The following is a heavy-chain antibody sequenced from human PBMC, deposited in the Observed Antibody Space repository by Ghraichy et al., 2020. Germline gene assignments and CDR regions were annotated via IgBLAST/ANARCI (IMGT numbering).Heavy chain of an antibody. V-gene: IGHV4-39*01. J-gene: IGHJ4*02. Sequence: SETLSLTCTVSGGSISSSSYYWGWIRQPPGKGLEWIGSIYYSGSTYYNPSLKSRVTISVDTSKNQFSLKLSSVTAADTAVYYCARHGELPYPSYYFDYWGQGTLVTVSS. D-gene: IGHD1-26*01. CDR2: IYYSGST. CDR3: ARHGELPYPSYYFDY. CDR1: GGSISSSSYY.